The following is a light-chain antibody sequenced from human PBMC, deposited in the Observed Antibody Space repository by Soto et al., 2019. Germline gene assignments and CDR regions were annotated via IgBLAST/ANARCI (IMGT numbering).Light chain of an antibody. Sequence: DIQMTQPPSSLSASVGDRVTITCRTSLSITTYLNWYQQKPGEAPKLLISAASSLQSGVPSRVSGSRSGTDFTLTISSLQPGDFATYYCQQSYGVPYTFGQGTKLEIK. J-gene: IGKJ2*01. CDR1: LSITTY. CDR3: QQSYGVPYT. V-gene: IGKV1-39*01. CDR2: AAS.